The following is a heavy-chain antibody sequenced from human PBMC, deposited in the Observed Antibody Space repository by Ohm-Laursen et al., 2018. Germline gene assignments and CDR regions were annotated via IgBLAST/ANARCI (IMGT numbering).Heavy chain of an antibody. Sequence: GASVKVSCKASGYTFTGYYMHWVRQAPGQGLEWMGWINPNSGGTNYAQKFQGRVTMTRDTSISTAYMELSRLRSDDTAVYYCARDTPPPRGVYGQYYYYGMDVWGQGTTVTVSS. CDR3: ARDTPPPRGVYGQYYYYGMDV. CDR2: INPNSGGT. D-gene: IGHD2-8*01. CDR1: GYTFTGYY. J-gene: IGHJ6*02. V-gene: IGHV1-2*02.